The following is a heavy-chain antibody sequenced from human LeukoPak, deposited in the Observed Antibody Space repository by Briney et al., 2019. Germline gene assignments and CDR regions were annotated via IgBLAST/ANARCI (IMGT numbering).Heavy chain of an antibody. D-gene: IGHD3-10*01. CDR3: ARELLGLNLVDH. CDR2: INANSGGI. CDR1: GYTFTGYY. J-gene: IGHJ4*02. V-gene: IGHV1-2*02. Sequence: ASVKVSCKASGYTFTGYYVHWVRQAPGQGLEWMGWINANSGGINYGQKFQGRVTMTRDTSISIAYMELSRLTSDDTAVYYCARELLGLNLVDHWGQGTLVTVSS.